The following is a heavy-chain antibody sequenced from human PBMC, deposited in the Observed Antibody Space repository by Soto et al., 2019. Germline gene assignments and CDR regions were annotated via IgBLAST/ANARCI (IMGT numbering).Heavy chain of an antibody. V-gene: IGHV3-74*01. Sequence: GGSLRLSCAASGFTFSSYWMHWVRQAPGKGQVLLRYRKNEGSVGKEGGSGKWRYNKKRDNAKNTLYLHMNSLRAEDTAVYYCVMDMQLWRLDSWGQGTLVTVSS. CDR2: RKNEGSVG. CDR1: GFTFSSYW. CDR3: VMDMQLWRLDS. D-gene: IGHD2-2*03. J-gene: IGHJ4*02.